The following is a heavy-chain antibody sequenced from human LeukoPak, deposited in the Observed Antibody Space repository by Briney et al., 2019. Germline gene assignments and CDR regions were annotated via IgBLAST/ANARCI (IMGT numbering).Heavy chain of an antibody. CDR2: INSDGRST. J-gene: IGHJ5*01. CDR3: VRGADTGYSSDS. V-gene: IGHV3-74*01. CDR1: GFTFSSYG. Sequence: PGRSLRLSCAASGFTFSSYGMHRVRQAPGKGLVWVSRINSDGRSTNYADSVKGRFSISRDNAENTLYLQMNSLRVEDTAVYYCVRGADTGYSSDSWGQGTLVTVSS. D-gene: IGHD3-9*01.